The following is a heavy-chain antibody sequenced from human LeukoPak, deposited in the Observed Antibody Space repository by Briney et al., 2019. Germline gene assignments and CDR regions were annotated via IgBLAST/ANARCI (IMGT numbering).Heavy chain of an antibody. CDR2: ISSSSSTI. V-gene: IGHV3-48*04. CDR3: AELGITMIGGV. Sequence: EGSLRLSCAASGFTFSSYSMNWVRQAPGKGLEWVSYISSSSSTIYYADSVKGRFIISRDNAKNSLYLQMNSLRAEDTAVYYCAELGITMIGGVWGKGTTVTISS. J-gene: IGHJ6*04. CDR1: GFTFSSYS. D-gene: IGHD3-10*02.